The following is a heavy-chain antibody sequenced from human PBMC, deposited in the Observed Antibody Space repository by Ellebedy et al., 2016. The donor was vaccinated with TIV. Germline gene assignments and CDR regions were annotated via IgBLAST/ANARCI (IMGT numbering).Heavy chain of an antibody. J-gene: IGHJ4*02. CDR3: ARHYGSGSNYSPLDY. CDR2: INHSGST. Sequence: SETLSLTCAVYGGSFSGYYWNWIRQPPGKGLEWIGEINHSGSTNYNPSLKSRVTISVDTSKNQFSLKLSSVTAADTAVYYCARHYGSGSNYSPLDYWGQGTLVTVSS. D-gene: IGHD3-10*01. V-gene: IGHV4-34*01. CDR1: GGSFSGYY.